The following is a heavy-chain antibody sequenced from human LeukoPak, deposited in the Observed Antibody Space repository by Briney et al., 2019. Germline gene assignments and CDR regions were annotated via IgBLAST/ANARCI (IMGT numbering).Heavy chain of an antibody. CDR3: AKAETGLAAAGHFDY. D-gene: IGHD6-13*01. CDR2: TSGSGGST. CDR1: GFTFSSYA. J-gene: IGHJ4*02. V-gene: IGHV3-23*01. Sequence: GGSLRLSCAASGFTFSSYAMSWVRQAPGKGLEWVSATSGSGGSTYYADSVKGRFTISRDNSKNTLYLQMNSLRAEDTAVYYCAKAETGLAAAGHFDYWGQGTLVTVSS.